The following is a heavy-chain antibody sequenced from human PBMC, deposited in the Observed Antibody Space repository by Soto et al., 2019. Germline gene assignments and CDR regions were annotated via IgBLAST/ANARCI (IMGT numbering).Heavy chain of an antibody. CDR2: IDWDDDK. CDR3: AQFKSGTGGGDY. V-gene: IGHV2-70*11. Sequence: SGPTLVNPTQTLTLTCTFSGFSLSTSGMCVSWIRQPPGKALEWLARIDWDDDKYYSTSLKTRLTISKDTSKNQVVLTMTNMDTADTATEYCAQFKSGTGGGDYWGQGTLVTVSS. D-gene: IGHD7-27*01. J-gene: IGHJ4*02. CDR1: GFSLSTSGMC.